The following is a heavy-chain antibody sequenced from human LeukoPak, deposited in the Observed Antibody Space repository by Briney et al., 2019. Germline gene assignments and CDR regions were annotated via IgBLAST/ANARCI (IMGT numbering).Heavy chain of an antibody. D-gene: IGHD4-23*01. CDR1: GDSVSSNSAV. CDR2: TYYRSEWNN. Sequence: SQTLSLTCAISGDSVSSNSAVWNWIRQSPSRGLEWLGRTYYRSEWNNHYAVSVKSRITINPDTSKNQFSLQLNSVTPEDTVVYYCARDAVGSSYFDYWGQGTLVTVSS. V-gene: IGHV6-1*01. J-gene: IGHJ4*02. CDR3: ARDAVGSSYFDY.